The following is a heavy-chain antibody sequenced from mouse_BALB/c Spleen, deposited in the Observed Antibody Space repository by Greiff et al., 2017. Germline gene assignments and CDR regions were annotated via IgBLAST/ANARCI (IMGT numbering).Heavy chain of an antibody. J-gene: IGHJ4*01. CDR1: GYTFTSYV. CDR2: INPYNDGT. Sequence: ESGPELVKPGASVKMSYKASGYTFTSYVMHWVKQKPGQGLEWIGYINPYNDGTKYNEKFKGKATLTSDKSSSTAYMELSSLTSEDSAVYYCARRGITTANYAMDYWGQGTSVTVSS. V-gene: IGHV1-14*01. D-gene: IGHD1-2*01. CDR3: ARRGITTANYAMDY.